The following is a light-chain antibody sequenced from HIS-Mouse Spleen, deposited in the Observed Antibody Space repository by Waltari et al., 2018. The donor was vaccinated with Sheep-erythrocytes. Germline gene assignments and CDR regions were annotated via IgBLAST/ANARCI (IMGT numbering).Light chain of an antibody. CDR3: YSTDSSGNHSV. CDR2: EDS. CDR1: ALPKNY. V-gene: IGLV3-10*01. Sequence: SYELTQPPSVSVSPGQTARTTCSGDALPKNYAYWYQQKSGQAPVLVIYEDSKRPSGIPERFSGSSSGTMATLTISGAQVEDEADYYCYSTDSSGNHSVFGGGTKLTVL. J-gene: IGLJ2*01.